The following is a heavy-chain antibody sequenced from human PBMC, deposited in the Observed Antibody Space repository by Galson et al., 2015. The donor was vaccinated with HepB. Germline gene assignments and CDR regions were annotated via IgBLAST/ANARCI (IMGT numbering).Heavy chain of an antibody. V-gene: IGHV1-18*01. CDR1: GYTFTSYG. D-gene: IGHD4-23*01. CDR3: ARDAGRYGGNGADSFDI. J-gene: IGHJ3*02. CDR2: ISAYNGNT. Sequence: SVKVSCKASGYTFTSYGISWVRQAPGQGLEWMGWISAYNGNTNYAQKIQGRVTMTTDTSTSTAYMELRSLRSDDTAVYYCARDAGRYGGNGADSFDIWGQGTMVTVSS.